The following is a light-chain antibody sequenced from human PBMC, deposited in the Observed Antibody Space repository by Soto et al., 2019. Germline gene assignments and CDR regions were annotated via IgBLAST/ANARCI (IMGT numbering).Light chain of an antibody. CDR2: DAS. J-gene: IGKJ5*01. CDR3: QQYNEWPPFT. Sequence: IPMTQSPPTLSASVGDRVTLTCRASQSISGCLAWYQQKPGKAPKLLIYDASTLESGVPSRFSGSGSGTEFTLTISSLEPEDFAVYYCQQYNEWPPFTFGQGTLLEVK. V-gene: IGKV1-5*01. CDR1: QSISGC.